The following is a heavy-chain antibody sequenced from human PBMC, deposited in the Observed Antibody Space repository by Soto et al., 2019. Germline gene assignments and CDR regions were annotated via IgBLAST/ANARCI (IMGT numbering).Heavy chain of an antibody. J-gene: IGHJ4*02. CDR1: GGSIRSGGYY. CDR2: IHYRGRT. V-gene: IGHV4-31*03. Sequence: QVQLQESGPGLVKPSDILSLTCNVSGGSIRSGGYYWGWIRQAPGKGLEWIGYIHYRGRTSYNPSLENRVSISLDTSGHQFSLTLTSVTAADTAVYYCARCRDAFGFDSWGQGTLVTVSS. D-gene: IGHD2-15*01. CDR3: ARCRDAFGFDS.